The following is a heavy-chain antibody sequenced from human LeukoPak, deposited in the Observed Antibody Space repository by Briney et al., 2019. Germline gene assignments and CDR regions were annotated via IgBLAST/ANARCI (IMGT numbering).Heavy chain of an antibody. V-gene: IGHV1-24*01. J-gene: IGHJ4*02. D-gene: IGHD1-1*01. CDR1: GYSLTELS. Sequence: GASVKVSCRVSGYSLTELSMSWVRQAPGKGLEWMGGFLPEDGKTIYAQKFQGRVTMTEDTSTDTAYMELSSLRSEDTAVYYCATEDHGRVHYYWGQGTLVTVSS. CDR3: ATEDHGRVHYY. CDR2: FLPEDGKT.